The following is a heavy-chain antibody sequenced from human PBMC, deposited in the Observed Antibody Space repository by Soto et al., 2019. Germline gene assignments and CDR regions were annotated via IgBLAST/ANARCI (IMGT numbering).Heavy chain of an antibody. CDR1: GFIFSDYY. J-gene: IGHJ4*02. Sequence: VQLVQSGGGLVRPGGSLRLSCEASGFIFSDYYMAWIRQAPGKGLEWVSYISGSGDTIYYADSVKGRFTISRDSAKDSLYLQMNTLRDEDTAIYYCARLGQFDFWGQGTVVTVSS. CDR2: ISGSGDTI. CDR3: ARLGQFDF. V-gene: IGHV3-11*01.